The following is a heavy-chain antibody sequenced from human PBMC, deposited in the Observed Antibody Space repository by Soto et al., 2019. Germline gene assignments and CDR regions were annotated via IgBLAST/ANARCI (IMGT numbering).Heavy chain of an antibody. CDR3: AKHEGYCSTTTCSNFDY. D-gene: IGHD2-2*01. CDR2: IYPGDSDT. V-gene: IGHV5-51*01. J-gene: IGHJ4*02. CDR1: GYSFTSYW. Sequence: GASLKISCQGSGYSFTSYWIGWVSQLPGKGLEWMGIIYPGDSDTSYSPSFQGQVTISADKSINTAYLHWSSLKASDTAIYYCAKHEGYCSTTTCSNFDYWGQGTLVTVSS.